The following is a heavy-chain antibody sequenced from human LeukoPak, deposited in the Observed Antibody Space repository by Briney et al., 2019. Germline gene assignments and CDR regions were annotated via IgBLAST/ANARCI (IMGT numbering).Heavy chain of an antibody. CDR1: GFTFTSYE. CDR3: TRDPANDY. Sequence: GGSLRLSCAASGFTFTSYEMNWVRQAPGKGLEWVSCISSSGSTIYYADSVKGRFTISRDNAKNSLYLQMNSLRAEDTAVYYCTRDPANDYWGQGTLVTVSS. V-gene: IGHV3-48*03. CDR2: ISSSGSTI. J-gene: IGHJ4*02.